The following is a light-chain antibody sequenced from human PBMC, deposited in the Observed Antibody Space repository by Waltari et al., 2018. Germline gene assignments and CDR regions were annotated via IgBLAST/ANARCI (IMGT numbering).Light chain of an antibody. CDR1: QSVSSSY. CDR2: GAS. V-gene: IGKV3-20*01. Sequence: EIVLTQSPGTLSLSPGERATLSCRASQSVSSSYLAWYQQKPGQAPRLLIYGASSRFTGIPDRFSGSGSGTDFTLTISRLEPEDFAVYYCQQNGSSPWTFGQGTKVEIK. CDR3: QQNGSSPWT. J-gene: IGKJ1*01.